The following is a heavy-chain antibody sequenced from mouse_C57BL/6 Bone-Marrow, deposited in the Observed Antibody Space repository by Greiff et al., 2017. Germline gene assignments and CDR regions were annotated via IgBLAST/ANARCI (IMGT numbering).Heavy chain of an antibody. V-gene: IGHV1-82*01. Sequence: QVQLQQSGPELVKPGASVKISCKASGYAFSSSWMNWVKQRPGKGLEWIGRIYPGDGDTNYNGKFKGKATLTADKSSSTAYMQLSSLASEDSAVYFCASWGWFSYWGQGTLVTVSA. D-gene: IGHD4-1*01. CDR1: GYAFSSSW. CDR3: ASWGWFSY. J-gene: IGHJ3*01. CDR2: IYPGDGDT.